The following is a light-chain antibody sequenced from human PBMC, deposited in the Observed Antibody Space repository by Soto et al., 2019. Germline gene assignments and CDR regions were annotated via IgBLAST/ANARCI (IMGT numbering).Light chain of an antibody. CDR3: SSYTSSSTQV. V-gene: IGLV2-14*01. Sequence: QSALTRPASVSGSPGQSITISCTGTSSDVGGYNYVSWYQQHPGKAPKLMIYEVSNRPSGVSNRFSGSKSGNTASLTISGPQAEDEADYYCSSYTSSSTQVFGTGTKVTVL. J-gene: IGLJ1*01. CDR1: SSDVGGYNY. CDR2: EVS.